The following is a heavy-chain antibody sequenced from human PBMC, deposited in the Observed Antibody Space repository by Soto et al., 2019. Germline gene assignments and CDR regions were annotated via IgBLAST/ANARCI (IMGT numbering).Heavy chain of an antibody. D-gene: IGHD6-13*01. V-gene: IGHV5-10-1*01. CDR1: GYSFTSYW. Sequence: GESLKISCKGSGYSFTSYWISWVRQMPGKGLEWMGRIDPSDSYTNYSPSFQGHVTISADKSISTAYLQWSSLKASDTAMYYCDRHSSIFFHRTFTRVTWGQGTLVTVSS. CDR2: IDPSDSYT. J-gene: IGHJ4*02. CDR3: DRHSSIFFHRTFTRVT.